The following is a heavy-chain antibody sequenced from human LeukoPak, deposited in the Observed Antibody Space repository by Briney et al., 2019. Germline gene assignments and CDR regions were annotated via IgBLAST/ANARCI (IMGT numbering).Heavy chain of an antibody. J-gene: IGHJ5*01. CDR3: ARHVTTSDYESSWFDS. CDR1: GYSFTNYW. CDR2: TYPGESNT. V-gene: IGHV5-51*01. Sequence: GESLKISCEASGYSFTNYWIAWVRQTPGKGLERMGFTYPGESNTRYSPSFRGQVTISVDKSMNTVYLQWSSLKASDTAMYYCARHVTTSDYESSWFDSWGQGTLVKVSS. D-gene: IGHD3-22*01.